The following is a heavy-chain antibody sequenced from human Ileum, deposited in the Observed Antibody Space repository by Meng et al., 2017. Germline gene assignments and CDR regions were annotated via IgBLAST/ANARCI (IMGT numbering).Heavy chain of an antibody. V-gene: IGHV3-23*01. J-gene: IGHJ4*02. Sequence: EVQRLESGGGLVEAGGSLRLSCAATGSTFSSYALTWFRQAPGKGLEWVSVISGNGDITYYADSVRGRFTISRDNSKDTLYLEMNSLRAEDTALYYCAKDNLVVTTIQGYFDYWGLGTLVTVSS. CDR3: AKDNLVVTTIQGYFDY. CDR2: ISGNGDIT. CDR1: GSTFSSYA. D-gene: IGHD2-21*02.